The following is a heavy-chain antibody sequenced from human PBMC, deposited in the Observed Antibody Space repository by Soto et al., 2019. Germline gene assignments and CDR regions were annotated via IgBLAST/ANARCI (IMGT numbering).Heavy chain of an antibody. J-gene: IGHJ4*02. CDR2: VNLGGNT. V-gene: IGHV4-34*01. Sequence: SETLSLTCAVYGGSFSGYYWSWIRQPPGKGLEWIGEVNLGGNTNYSPSLKSRVTISLDTSKNQFSLKLTSVTAADTAVYYCARGRPGYSSSWYERWSQGTLVTVSS. CDR1: GGSFSGYY. D-gene: IGHD6-13*01. CDR3: ARGRPGYSSSWYER.